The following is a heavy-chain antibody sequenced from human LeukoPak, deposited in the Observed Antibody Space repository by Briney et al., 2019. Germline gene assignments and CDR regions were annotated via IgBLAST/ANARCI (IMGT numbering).Heavy chain of an antibody. CDR3: ARDLSYCSGGSCYSSGY. V-gene: IGHV4-38-2*02. CDR2: IDHSGST. Sequence: SETLSLTCTVSGYSIRSDYYWGWIRQPPGKGLEWIGSIDHSGSTYYIPSLKSRVTISVDTSKNQFSLKLSSVTAADTAVYYCARDLSYCSGGSCYSSGYWGQGTLVTVSS. D-gene: IGHD2-15*01. J-gene: IGHJ4*02. CDR1: GYSIRSDYY.